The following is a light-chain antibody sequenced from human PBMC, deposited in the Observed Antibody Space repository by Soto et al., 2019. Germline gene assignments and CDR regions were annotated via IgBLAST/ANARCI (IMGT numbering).Light chain of an antibody. Sequence: QSGMTQPPSVSAAPGQRVTISCSGSSSNIGGNSVSWYQQLPGTAPKLLIYDDDKRPSGIPDRFSGSKSGTSATLGITGFQTGDEADHYCGSWDSSLSAYVFGTGTKVTVL. CDR1: SSNIGGNS. V-gene: IGLV1-51*01. CDR3: GSWDSSLSAYV. CDR2: DDD. J-gene: IGLJ1*01.